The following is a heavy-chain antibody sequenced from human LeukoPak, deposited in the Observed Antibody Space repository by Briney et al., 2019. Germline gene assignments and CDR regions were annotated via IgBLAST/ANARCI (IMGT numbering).Heavy chain of an antibody. Sequence: SETLSLTCTVSGGSISSSSYYWGWIRQPPGKGLEWIGSIYYSGSTYYNPSLKSRVTISVDTSKNQFSLKLSSVTAADTAVYYCARLVEDCSSTSCYANWFDPWSQGTLVTVSS. D-gene: IGHD2-2*01. CDR2: IYYSGST. CDR3: ARLVEDCSSTSCYANWFDP. J-gene: IGHJ5*02. V-gene: IGHV4-39*07. CDR1: GGSISSSSYY.